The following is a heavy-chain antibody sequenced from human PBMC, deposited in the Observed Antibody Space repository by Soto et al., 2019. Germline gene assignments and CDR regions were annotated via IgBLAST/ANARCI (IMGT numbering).Heavy chain of an antibody. D-gene: IGHD1-1*01. J-gene: IGHJ4*02. Sequence: QVQLVESGGGVVQPGRSLRLSCAASGFTFSSYGMHWVRQAPGKGREWVAVIWYDGSNKYYADSVKGRFTISRDNSKNTLYLQMNSLRAEDTAVYYCARGDSNDGAYFDYWGQGTLVTVSS. V-gene: IGHV3-33*01. CDR1: GFTFSSYG. CDR2: IWYDGSNK. CDR3: ARGDSNDGAYFDY.